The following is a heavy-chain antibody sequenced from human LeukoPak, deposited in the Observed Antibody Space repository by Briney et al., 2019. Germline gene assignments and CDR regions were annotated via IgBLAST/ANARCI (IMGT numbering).Heavy chain of an antibody. CDR1: GFSFDDYG. CDR3: VRETPIAVAGTIYYYYYMDV. Sequence: GGSPRLSCAASGFSFDDYGLKWVRQAPGKGLEWVSGINWNGDSTAYADSVKGRFTISRDNAKNSLYLQMNSLRAEDTALYYCVRETPIAVAGTIYYYYYMDVWGKGTTVTVSS. CDR2: INWNGDST. D-gene: IGHD6-19*01. J-gene: IGHJ6*03. V-gene: IGHV3-20*04.